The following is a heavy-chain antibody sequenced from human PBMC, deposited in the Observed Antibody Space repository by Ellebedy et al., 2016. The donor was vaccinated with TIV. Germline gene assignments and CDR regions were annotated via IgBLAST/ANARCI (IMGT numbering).Heavy chain of an antibody. D-gene: IGHD3-22*01. CDR2: MYYTGST. CDR1: GDSISSSSYY. CDR3: AGGPNFYDSRGYFAY. Sequence: MPGGSLRLSCTVSGDSISSSSYYWGWIRQPPGTGLEWIGSMYYTGSTYNNPSLKSRVTISVDTSKNQFSLKLSSVTAADTALYYCAGGPNFYDSRGYFAYWGQGTLVTVSS. J-gene: IGHJ4*02. V-gene: IGHV4-39*01.